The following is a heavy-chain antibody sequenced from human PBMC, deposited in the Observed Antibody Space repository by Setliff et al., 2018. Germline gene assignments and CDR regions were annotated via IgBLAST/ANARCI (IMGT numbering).Heavy chain of an antibody. D-gene: IGHD1-1*01. J-gene: IGHJ3*02. CDR1: GGSISSGGYY. CDR2: IYYSGST. V-gene: IGHV4-31*03. CDR3: ARVSRQPPPVRAFYI. Sequence: PSETLSLTCTVSGGSISSGGYYWSWIRQHPGQGLEWIWYIYYSGSTYYNPSLKSRVTISVDTSKNQFSRKLSSVTAADTAVYYCARVSRQPPPVRAFYICGQGTMVTVSS.